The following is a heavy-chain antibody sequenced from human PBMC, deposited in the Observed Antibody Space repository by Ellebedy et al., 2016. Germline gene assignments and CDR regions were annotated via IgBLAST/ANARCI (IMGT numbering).Heavy chain of an antibody. Sequence: GGSLRLXCAASGITLSNYAMNWVRQAPGKGLEWVSGISGSGDNTYYADSVKGRFTISRDNSKNTLYLQMNSLRADDTAVYYCAKDAYSSGWYGWFNPWGQGTQVAVSS. CDR1: GITLSNYA. D-gene: IGHD6-19*01. J-gene: IGHJ5*02. CDR2: ISGSGDNT. CDR3: AKDAYSSGWYGWFNP. V-gene: IGHV3-23*01.